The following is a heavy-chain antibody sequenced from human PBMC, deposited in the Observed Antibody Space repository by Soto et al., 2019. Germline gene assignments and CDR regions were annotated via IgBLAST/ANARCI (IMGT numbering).Heavy chain of an antibody. J-gene: IGHJ6*02. Sequence: ASVKVSCKVSGYTLTELSMHWVRQAPGKGLEWVGGFDPEDGETIYAQKFQGRVTMTEDTSTDTAYMELSSLRSEDTAVYYCATAVAITMVRGVPYYYYGMDVWGQVPNVTLS. CDR1: GYTLTELS. CDR2: FDPEDGET. V-gene: IGHV1-24*01. CDR3: ATAVAITMVRGVPYYYYGMDV. D-gene: IGHD3-10*01.